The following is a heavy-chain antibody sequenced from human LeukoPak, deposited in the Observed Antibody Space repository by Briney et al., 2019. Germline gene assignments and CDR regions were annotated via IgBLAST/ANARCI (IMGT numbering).Heavy chain of an antibody. CDR1: GFTFGGYG. J-gene: IGHJ4*02. CDR3: TRYNNDHFDY. CDR2: IAYDGSRA. Sequence: GGSLRLSCAGSGFTFGGYGMHWFRQTPGKGLEWVAVIAYDGSRAFYADSVKGRFTISRDNSKNTMSVQMDVLRAEDTAVYYSTRYNNDHFDYWGQGTLVTVSS. V-gene: IGHV3-33*01. D-gene: IGHD1-14*01.